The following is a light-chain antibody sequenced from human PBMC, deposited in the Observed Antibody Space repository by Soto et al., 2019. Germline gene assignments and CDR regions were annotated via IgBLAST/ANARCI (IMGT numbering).Light chain of an antibody. CDR1: SSDVGGYNY. CDR2: DVS. J-gene: IGLJ3*02. Sequence: QSVLTQPRSVSGSPGQSVTISCTGTSSDVGGYNYVSWYQQHPGKAPKLMIYDVSKRPSGVPDRFSGSKSGNTASLTISGVQGGDEADYYCCSSVGSYTSVFGGGTKLTVL. V-gene: IGLV2-11*01. CDR3: CSSVGSYTSV.